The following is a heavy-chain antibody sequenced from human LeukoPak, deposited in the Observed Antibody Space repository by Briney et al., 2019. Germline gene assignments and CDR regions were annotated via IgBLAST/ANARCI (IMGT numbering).Heavy chain of an antibody. D-gene: IGHD1-14*01. CDR2: INPNSGGT. V-gene: IGHV1-2*02. J-gene: IGHJ4*02. CDR3: ARDRSSKPTYAGYYFDY. Sequence: ASVKVSCKASGYTFTGYYMHWVRQAPGQGLEWMGWINPNSGGTNYAQKFQGRVTMTRDTSISTAYMELSRLRSDDTAVYYCARDRSSKPTYAGYYFDYWGQGTLVTVSS. CDR1: GYTFTGYY.